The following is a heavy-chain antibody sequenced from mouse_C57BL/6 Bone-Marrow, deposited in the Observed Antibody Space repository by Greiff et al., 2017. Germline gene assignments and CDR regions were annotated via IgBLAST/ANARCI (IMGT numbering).Heavy chain of an antibody. CDR3: ARSDYGAWFAY. CDR1: GYTFTSYG. J-gene: IGHJ3*01. CDR2: NYPRSGNT. Sequence: QVQLQQSGAELARPGASVKLSCKASGYTFTSYGISWVKQRTGQGLEWIGENYPRSGNTYYNEKFKGKATLTADKSSSTAYMELRSLTSEDSAVYFCARSDYGAWFAYWGQGTLVTVSA. D-gene: IGHD1-1*01. V-gene: IGHV1-81*01.